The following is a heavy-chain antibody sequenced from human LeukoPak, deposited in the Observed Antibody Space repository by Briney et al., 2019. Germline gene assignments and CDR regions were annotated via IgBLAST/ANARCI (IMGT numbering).Heavy chain of an antibody. CDR2: IDEDGRVT. V-gene: IGHV3-74*01. J-gene: IGHJ4*02. D-gene: IGHD4-23*01. CDR3: VKDFGGNSDY. CDR1: RFNVNNYW. Sequence: GGSLRLSCTASRFNVNNYWMHWVRHAPGKGLVWVSRIDEDGRVTSYAGSVRGRFTISRDSVENTLHLQMNSLRAEDAAVYYCVKDFGGNSDYWGQGTLVTVSS.